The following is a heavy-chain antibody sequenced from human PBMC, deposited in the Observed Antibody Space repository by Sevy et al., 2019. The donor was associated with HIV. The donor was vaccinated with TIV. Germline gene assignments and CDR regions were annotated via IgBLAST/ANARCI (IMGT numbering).Heavy chain of an antibody. J-gene: IGHJ4*02. CDR1: GFTFSIYS. CDR2: ITSSSSYK. CDR3: ARDRLLELLPFDY. V-gene: IGHV3-21*01. D-gene: IGHD1-26*01. Sequence: GGSLRLSCAASGFTFSIYSMNWVRQAPGKGLEWVSSITSSSSYKYYADSVKGRFTISRDNAKNSLYLQMNSLRAEDTAVYYCARDRLLELLPFDYWGQGTLVTVSS.